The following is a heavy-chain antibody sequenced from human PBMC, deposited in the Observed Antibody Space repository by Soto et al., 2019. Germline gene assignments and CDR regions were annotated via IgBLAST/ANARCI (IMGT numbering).Heavy chain of an antibody. CDR3: AKVPTAYDCSSTRCSLIFDY. CDR2: ISDSGGST. Sequence: GGSLRLSCAASGFTFSSSAMSWFRQAPGKGLEWVSGISDSGGSTYYADSVKGRFTISRDNSKNTLYLQMNNLRAEDTAVYYCAKVPTAYDCSSTRCSLIFDYWGQGPLLTLSS. CDR1: GFTFSSSA. J-gene: IGHJ4*02. D-gene: IGHD2-2*01. V-gene: IGHV3-23*01.